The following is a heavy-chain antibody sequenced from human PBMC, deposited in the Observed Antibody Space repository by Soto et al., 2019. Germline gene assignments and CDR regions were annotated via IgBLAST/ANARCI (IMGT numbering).Heavy chain of an antibody. CDR1: GFTFSASG. CDR2: MTPSGVIT. Sequence: GGSLRLSCAASGFTFSASGMSWVRQAPGKGLEWVASMTPSGVITHYADSVKGRFTISRDNSKDMLYLQLNSLRAEDTAVYYCALNSLTTRSPGPRYYNHSAMDVWGQGTAVTVSS. CDR3: ALNSLTTRSPGPRYYNHSAMDV. J-gene: IGHJ6*02. D-gene: IGHD1-1*01. V-gene: IGHV3-23*01.